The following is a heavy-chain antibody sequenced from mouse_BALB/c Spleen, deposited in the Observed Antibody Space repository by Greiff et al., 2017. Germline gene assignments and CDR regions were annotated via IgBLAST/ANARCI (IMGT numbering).Heavy chain of an antibody. V-gene: IGHV5-9-3*01. D-gene: IGHD2-14*01. CDR2: ISSGGSYT. CDR3: AGYRSYAMGY. CDR1: GFTFSSYA. J-gene: IGHJ4*01. Sequence: EVHLVESGGGLVKPGGSLKLSCAASGFTFSSYAMSWVRQTPEKRLEWVATISSGGSYTYYPDSVKGRFTISRDNAKNTLYLQMSSLRSEDTAMYYCAGYRSYAMGYWGQGTSVTVSS.